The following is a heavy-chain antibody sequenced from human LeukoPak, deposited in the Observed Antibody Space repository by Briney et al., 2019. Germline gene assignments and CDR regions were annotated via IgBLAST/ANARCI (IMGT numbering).Heavy chain of an antibody. D-gene: IGHD3-22*01. Sequence: GGSLRLSCAASGFTFSSYGMQWVRQAPGQGLEWVAVIWYDGSNKYYADSVKGRFTISRDNSKNTLYLQMNSLRAEDTAVYYCARDEGYYDSSGYYYDPGPLDYWGQGTLVTVSS. CDR3: ARDEGYYDSSGYYYDPGPLDY. CDR1: GFTFSSYG. CDR2: IWYDGSNK. V-gene: IGHV3-33*01. J-gene: IGHJ4*02.